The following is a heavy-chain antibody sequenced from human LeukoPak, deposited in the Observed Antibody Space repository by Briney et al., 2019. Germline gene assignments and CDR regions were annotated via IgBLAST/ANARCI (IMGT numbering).Heavy chain of an antibody. CDR2: IYYSGST. V-gene: IGHV4-39*07. Sequence: SETLSLTCTVSGGSISSSSYYWGWIRQPPGKGLEWIGSIYYSGSTYYNPSLKSRVTISVDTSKNQFSLKLSSVTAADTAVYYCARKYYYDSSGDGGYFDYWGQGTLVTVSS. CDR3: ARKYYYDSSGDGGYFDY. J-gene: IGHJ4*02. CDR1: GGSISSSSYY. D-gene: IGHD3-22*01.